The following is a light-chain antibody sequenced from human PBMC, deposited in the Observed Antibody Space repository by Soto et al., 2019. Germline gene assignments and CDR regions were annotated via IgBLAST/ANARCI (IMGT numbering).Light chain of an antibody. CDR3: QQSYFTPWT. CDR2: GAS. J-gene: IGKJ1*01. CDR1: QSISTY. Sequence: DIQMTQSPSSLSASVGDRVTITCRASQSISTYVNWYQQKPGRAPNLLIYGASNLQSGVPPRFSGSGSGTDFTLTISGLQPGDFATYYCQQSYFTPWTFGQGAKVEIK. V-gene: IGKV1-39*01.